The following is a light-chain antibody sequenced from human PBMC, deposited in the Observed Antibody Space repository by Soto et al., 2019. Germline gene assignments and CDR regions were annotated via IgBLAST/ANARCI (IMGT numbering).Light chain of an antibody. CDR2: EVS. J-gene: IGLJ2*01. CDR3: SPYAGTNNLV. CDR1: SSDVGGNNY. V-gene: IGLV2-8*01. Sequence: QSALTQPPSASGSPGQSVTISCTGTSSDVGGNNYDSWYQQYPGKAPKLMIYEVSKRPSGVPDRFSGSKSGNTASLTVSGLQAEDEADFYCSPYAGTNNLVFGGGTKLTVL.